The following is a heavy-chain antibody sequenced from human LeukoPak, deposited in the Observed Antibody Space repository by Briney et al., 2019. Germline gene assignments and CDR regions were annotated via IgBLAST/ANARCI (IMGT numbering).Heavy chain of an antibody. J-gene: IGHJ4*02. Sequence: GGSLRLSCAASGFTFSDYYMSWICQAPGKGLEWVSYISSSGSTIYYADSVKGRFTISRDNAKNSLYLQMNSLRAEDTAVYYCARDPSGLVPLLYFDYWGQGTLVTVSS. CDR3: ARDPSGLVPLLYFDY. CDR2: ISSSGSTI. D-gene: IGHD3-10*01. V-gene: IGHV3-11*01. CDR1: GFTFSDYY.